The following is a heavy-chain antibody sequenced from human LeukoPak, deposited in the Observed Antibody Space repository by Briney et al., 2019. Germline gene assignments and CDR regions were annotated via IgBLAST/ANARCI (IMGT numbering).Heavy chain of an antibody. V-gene: IGHV4-61*02. CDR1: SGSISSSNYY. D-gene: IGHD3-16*02. Sequence: SETLSLTCTVSSGSISSSNYYWSWIRQPAGKGLEWIGRISTIGITNYNPSLDSRVTISIDTSKNQFSLKLSSVTAADTAVYYCARPNPGYDYVWGSYRHGRYFDYWGQGTLVTVSS. J-gene: IGHJ4*02. CDR2: ISTIGIT. CDR3: ARPNPGYDYVWGSYRHGRYFDY.